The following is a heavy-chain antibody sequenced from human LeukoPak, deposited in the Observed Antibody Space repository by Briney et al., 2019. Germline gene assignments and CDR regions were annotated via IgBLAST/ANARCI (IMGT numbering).Heavy chain of an antibody. CDR2: ISGRGDAT. CDR1: KFNFA. D-gene: IGHD6-6*01. J-gene: IGHJ4*02. Sequence: GGSLRLSCAASKFNFAMSWVRQTADKRLEWVSAISGRGDATFYTDSVKGRFTISRDNSKNTLYLQMNNLRVEDTAVYYCAKGHFASSSFFDYWGQGTLVTVSS. CDR3: AKGHFASSSFFDY. V-gene: IGHV3-23*01.